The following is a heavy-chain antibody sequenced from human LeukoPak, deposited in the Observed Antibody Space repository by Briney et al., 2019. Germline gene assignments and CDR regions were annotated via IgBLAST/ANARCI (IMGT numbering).Heavy chain of an antibody. D-gene: IGHD3-22*01. CDR2: INPSGGST. J-gene: IGHJ3*02. CDR3: AREYYYDSSGYPGDAFDI. V-gene: IGHV1-46*01. CDR1: GYTFTSYY. Sequence: ASVKVSCKASGYTFTSYYMHWVRQAPGQGLEGMGIINPSGGSTSYAQKFQGRVTMTRDTSTSTVYMELSSLRSEDTAVYYCAREYYYDSSGYPGDAFDIWGQGSMVTVSS.